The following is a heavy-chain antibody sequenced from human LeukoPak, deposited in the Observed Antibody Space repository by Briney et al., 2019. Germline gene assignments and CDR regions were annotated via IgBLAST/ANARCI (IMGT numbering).Heavy chain of an antibody. V-gene: IGHV1-69*13. Sequence: GASVKVSCKASGGTFSSYAISWVRQAPGQGLEWMGGIIPILGTANYAQKFQGRVTITADESTSTAYMELSSLRSEDTAVYYCARGAGGYDSSGYLYWGQGTLVTVSS. CDR2: IIPILGTA. CDR3: ARGAGGYDSSGYLY. CDR1: GGTFSSYA. D-gene: IGHD3-22*01. J-gene: IGHJ4*02.